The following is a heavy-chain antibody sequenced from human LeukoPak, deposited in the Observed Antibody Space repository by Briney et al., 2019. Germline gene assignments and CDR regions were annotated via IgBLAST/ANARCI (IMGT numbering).Heavy chain of an antibody. CDR3: AGGEVGAPLDY. J-gene: IGHJ4*02. Sequence: GGSLRLSCAASGFTFTSYWIGWVRQMPGKGLEWMGIIYPGDSDTRYSPSFQGQVTISADKSISTAYLQWSSLKASDTAMYYCAGGEVGAPLDYWGQGTLVTVSS. V-gene: IGHV5-51*01. D-gene: IGHD1-26*01. CDR1: GFTFTSYW. CDR2: IYPGDSDT.